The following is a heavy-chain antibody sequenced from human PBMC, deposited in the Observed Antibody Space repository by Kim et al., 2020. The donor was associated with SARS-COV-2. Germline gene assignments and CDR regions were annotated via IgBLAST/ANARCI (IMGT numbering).Heavy chain of an antibody. D-gene: IGHD3-10*01. CDR1: GFTFSSYA. Sequence: GGSLRLSCAASGFTFSSYAMSWVRQAPGKGLEWVSAISGSGGSTYYADSVKGRFTISRDNSKNTLYLQMNSLRAEDTAVYYCAKDRRITMVRGVIITPDYWGQGTLVTVSS. V-gene: IGHV3-23*01. CDR3: AKDRRITMVRGVIITPDY. CDR2: ISGSGGST. J-gene: IGHJ4*02.